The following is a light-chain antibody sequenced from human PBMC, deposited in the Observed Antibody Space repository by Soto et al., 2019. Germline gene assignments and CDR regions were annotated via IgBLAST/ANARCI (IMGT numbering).Light chain of an antibody. Sequence: QSVLTQPASVSGSPGQSIAISCTGTSSDVGGYNYVSWYQQHPGTAPKLMIYDVSARPSGVSNRFSGSKSDNTASLTISGLQAEDEADYYCSSYTSSNTVIFGGGTKLTVL. CDR3: SSYTSSNTVI. CDR2: DVS. V-gene: IGLV2-14*01. CDR1: SSDVGGYNY. J-gene: IGLJ2*01.